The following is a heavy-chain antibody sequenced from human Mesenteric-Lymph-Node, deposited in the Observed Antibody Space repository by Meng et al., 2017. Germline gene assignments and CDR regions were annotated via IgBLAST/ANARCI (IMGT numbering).Heavy chain of an antibody. D-gene: IGHD5-18*01. J-gene: IGHJ4*02. CDR1: GFTFSTYW. Sequence: RVGSGGGLVQPGGSLGLSCAASGFTFSTYWMHWVRQAPGKGLVWVSRINSDGTITTYADSVKGRFVISRDNAKNTLYLQMNTLRAEDTAVYYCAAAMGSFWGQGALVTVSS. CDR2: INSDGTIT. V-gene: IGHV3-74*01. CDR3: AAAMGSF.